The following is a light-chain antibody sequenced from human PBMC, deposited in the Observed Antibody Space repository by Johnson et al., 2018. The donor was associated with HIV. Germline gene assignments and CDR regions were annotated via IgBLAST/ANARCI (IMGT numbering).Light chain of an antibody. Sequence: QSVLTQPPSVSAAPGQKVTISCSGSSSNIGNNYVSWYQQLPGTAPKLLIYDNNKRPSGIPDRFSGSTSGTSATLGITGLQTGDEADYYCGTWDSSLSAYVCGTGTQATVL. CDR1: SSNIGNNY. CDR2: DNN. V-gene: IGLV1-51*01. CDR3: GTWDSSLSAYV. J-gene: IGLJ1*01.